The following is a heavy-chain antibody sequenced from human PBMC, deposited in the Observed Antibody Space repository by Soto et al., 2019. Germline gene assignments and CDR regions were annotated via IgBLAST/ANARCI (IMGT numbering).Heavy chain of an antibody. J-gene: IGHJ4*02. CDR1: GYSISSSNW. CDR2: IYYSGTT. Sequence: SETLSLTCAVSGYSISSSNWWGWIRQPPGKGLEWIGYIYYSGTTYYNPSLKSRVTMSVDTSKNQFSLKLTSVTAVDTSVYYCARREIQGPIDYWGQGTLVTVSS. CDR3: ARREIQGPIDY. V-gene: IGHV4-28*01. D-gene: IGHD1-26*01.